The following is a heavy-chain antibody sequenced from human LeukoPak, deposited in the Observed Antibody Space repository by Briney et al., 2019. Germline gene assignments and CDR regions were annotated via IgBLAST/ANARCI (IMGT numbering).Heavy chain of an antibody. CDR2: IYSGGST. J-gene: IGHJ4*02. D-gene: IGHD2-2*02. Sequence: GGSLRLSCAASGFTFSSYGMPWVRQAPGKGLEWVSVIYSGGSTYYADSVKGRFTISRDNSKNTLYLQMNSLRAEDTAVYYCARGPCSSTSCYTGGYYFDYWGQGTLVTVSS. V-gene: IGHV3-NL1*01. CDR3: ARGPCSSTSCYTGGYYFDY. CDR1: GFTFSSYG.